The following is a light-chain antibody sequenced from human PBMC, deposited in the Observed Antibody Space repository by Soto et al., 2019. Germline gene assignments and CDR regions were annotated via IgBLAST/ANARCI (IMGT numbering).Light chain of an antibody. CDR2: QDT. CDR1: KLEDKY. J-gene: IGLJ2*01. CDR3: QAWDSGTDHVV. Sequence: SYELTQPPSVSVSPGQTASITCLGDKLEDKYVCWYQQKPGQSPVVVIYQDTKRPSGIPERFSGSNSGNTATLTIGGTQATDEADYCCQAWDSGTDHVVFGGGTKLTVL. V-gene: IGLV3-1*01.